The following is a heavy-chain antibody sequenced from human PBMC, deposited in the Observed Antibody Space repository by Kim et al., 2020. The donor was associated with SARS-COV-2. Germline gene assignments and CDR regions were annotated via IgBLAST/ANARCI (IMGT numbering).Heavy chain of an antibody. Sequence: GGSLRLSCAASGFTFSSYEMAWVRQAPGKGLEWVSYISDSGSTKNYADAVKGRFTISRDDAKNSLFLQMNSLRAEDSALYYCAGGAQYTGSYSFDPWGQGTLVTVSS. V-gene: IGHV3-48*03. D-gene: IGHD1-26*01. CDR3: AGGAQYTGSYSFDP. CDR2: ISDSGSTK. J-gene: IGHJ5*02. CDR1: GFTFSSYE.